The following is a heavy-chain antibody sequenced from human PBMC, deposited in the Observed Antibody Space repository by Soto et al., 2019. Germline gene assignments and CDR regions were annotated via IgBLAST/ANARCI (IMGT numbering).Heavy chain of an antibody. D-gene: IGHD3-10*01. CDR3: AHSRLWFGEWNYYYYMDV. CDR1: GFSLSTSGVG. Sequence: SGPTLVNPTQTLTLTCTFSGFSLSTSGVGVGWIRQPPGKALEWLALIYWDDDKRYSPSLKSRLTITKDTSKNQVVLTMTNMDPVDTATYYCAHSRLWFGEWNYYYYMDVWGKGTTVTVSS. CDR2: IYWDDDK. V-gene: IGHV2-5*02. J-gene: IGHJ6*03.